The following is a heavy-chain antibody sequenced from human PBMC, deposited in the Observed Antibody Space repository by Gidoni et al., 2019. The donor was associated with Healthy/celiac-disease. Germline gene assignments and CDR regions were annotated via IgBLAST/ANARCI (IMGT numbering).Heavy chain of an antibody. CDR3: ASRNRWDYDTGGWFDP. CDR2: IYHSGST. V-gene: IGHV4-4*02. J-gene: IGHJ5*02. D-gene: IGHD3-9*01. Sequence: KGLEWIGEIYHSGSTNYNPSLKSRVTISVDKSKNQFSLKLSSVTAADTAVYYCASRNRWDYDTGGWFDPWGQGTLVTVSS.